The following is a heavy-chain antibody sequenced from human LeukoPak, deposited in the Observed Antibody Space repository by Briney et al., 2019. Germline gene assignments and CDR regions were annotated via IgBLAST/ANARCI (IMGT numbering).Heavy chain of an antibody. CDR2: IYSGGST. V-gene: IGHV3-66*01. CDR1: EFSVGSNY. D-gene: IGHD3-22*01. CDR3: AREHYDSSGYPVDY. Sequence: GGSLRLSCAASEFSVGSNYMTWVRQAPGKGLEWVSLIYSGGSTYYADSVKGRFTISRDNSKNTLYLQMNSLRAEDTAVYYCAREHYDSSGYPVDYWGQGTLVTVSS. J-gene: IGHJ4*02.